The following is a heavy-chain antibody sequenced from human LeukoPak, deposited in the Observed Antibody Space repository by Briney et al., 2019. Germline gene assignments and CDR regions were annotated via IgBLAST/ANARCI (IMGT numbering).Heavy chain of an antibody. CDR1: GGSISSGSYY. CDR2: IYTSGST. J-gene: IGHJ6*03. CDR3: AREDIVVVVAATPILYMDV. Sequence: PSETLSLTCTVSGGSISSGSYYWSWIRQPAGKGLEWIGRIYTSGSTNYNPSLKSRVTISVDTSKNQFSLKLSSVTAADTAVYYCAREDIVVVVAATPILYMDVWGKGTTVTISS. D-gene: IGHD2-15*01. V-gene: IGHV4-61*02.